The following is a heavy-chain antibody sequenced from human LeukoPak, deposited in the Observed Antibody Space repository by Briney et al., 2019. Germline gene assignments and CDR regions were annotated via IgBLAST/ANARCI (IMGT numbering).Heavy chain of an antibody. D-gene: IGHD6-13*01. V-gene: IGHV3-23*01. J-gene: IGHJ4*02. CDR2: ISGSGDST. CDR3: AKTRPLDSSSWSHGDY. Sequence: ETLSLTCVVSSGSISSSNWWSWVRQPPGKGLEWVSAISGSGDSTYYGDSVKGRFTISRDNSKNTLYLQMNSLRAEDTAVYYCAKTRPLDSSSWSHGDYWGQGTLVTVSS. CDR1: SGSISSSNW.